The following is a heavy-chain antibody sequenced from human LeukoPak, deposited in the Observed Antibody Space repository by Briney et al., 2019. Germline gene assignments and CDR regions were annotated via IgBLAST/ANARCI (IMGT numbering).Heavy chain of an antibody. D-gene: IGHD3-22*01. J-gene: IGHJ3*02. CDR3: AKPLFSGYGPGAFDI. Sequence: PGGSLRLSCAASGFTFSSYAMSWVRQAPGRGLEWVSAISGSGGSTYYADSVKGRFTISRNNSKNTLYLQMNSLRAEDTAVYYCAKPLFSGYGPGAFDIWGQGTMVTVSS. CDR2: ISGSGGST. V-gene: IGHV3-23*01. CDR1: GFTFSSYA.